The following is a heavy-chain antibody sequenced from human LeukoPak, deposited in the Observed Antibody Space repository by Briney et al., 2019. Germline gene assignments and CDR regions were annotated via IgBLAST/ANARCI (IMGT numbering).Heavy chain of an antibody. CDR1: RGSISSGVYS. J-gene: IGHJ5*02. CDR2: IYHSGST. V-gene: IGHV4-30-2*01. Sequence: NLSDTRADSRGSISSGVYSSRWIRHPPGKGLEWMAYIYHSGSTSYKPSLRSRVTISVDRSKNQFSLKLSSVTAADTAVYYCARGSRNIVVVPAVSGGWFDLWGRGTLVSVSS. CDR3: ARGSRNIVVVPAVSGGWFDL. D-gene: IGHD2-2*01.